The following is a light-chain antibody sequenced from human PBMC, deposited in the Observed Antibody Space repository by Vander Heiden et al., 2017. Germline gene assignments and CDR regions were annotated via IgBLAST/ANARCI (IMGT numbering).Light chain of an antibody. CDR3: LQDYNYPWT. J-gene: IGKJ1*01. V-gene: IGKV1-6*01. Sequence: AIQMTQSPSSLSASVGGRLTIPCRASQVIRNDLGWYQQKPGKAPKLLIYAASNLQSGVPSRFSGSGSGTDFTLTISSLQPEDFATYYCLQDYNYPWTFGQGTKVEIK. CDR1: QVIRND. CDR2: AAS.